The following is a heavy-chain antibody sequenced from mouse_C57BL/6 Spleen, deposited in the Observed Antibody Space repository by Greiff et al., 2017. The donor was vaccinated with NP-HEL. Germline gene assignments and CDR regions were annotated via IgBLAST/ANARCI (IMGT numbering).Heavy chain of an antibody. CDR3: TSSYYSNRAWFAY. J-gene: IGHJ3*01. CDR2: IDPETGGT. Sequence: QVQLQQSGAELVRPGASVTLSCKASGYTFTDYEMHWVKQTPVHGLEWIGAIDPETGGTAYNQKFKGKAILTADKSSSTAYMELRSLTSEDSAVYYCTSSYYSNRAWFAYWGQGTLVTVSA. CDR1: GYTFTDYE. D-gene: IGHD2-5*01. V-gene: IGHV1-15*01.